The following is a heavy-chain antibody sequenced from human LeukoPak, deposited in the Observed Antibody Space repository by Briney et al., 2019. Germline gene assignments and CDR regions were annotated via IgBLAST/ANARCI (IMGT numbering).Heavy chain of an antibody. V-gene: IGHV3-11*04. J-gene: IGHJ4*02. D-gene: IGHD3-3*01. CDR3: ARVGLRFLEWLLPGHFDY. CDR1: GFTFSDYY. Sequence: GGSLRLSCAASGFTFSDYYMSWIRQAPGKGLEWVSYISRSGSTIYYADSVKGRFSISRDNAKNSLYLQMNSLRAEDTAVYYCARVGLRFLEWLLPGHFDYWGQGTLVTVSS. CDR2: ISRSGSTI.